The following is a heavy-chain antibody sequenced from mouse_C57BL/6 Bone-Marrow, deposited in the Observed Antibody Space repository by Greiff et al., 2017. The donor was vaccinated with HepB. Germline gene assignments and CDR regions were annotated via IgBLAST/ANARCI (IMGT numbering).Heavy chain of an antibody. D-gene: IGHD1-1*01. CDR2: IYPRSGNT. CDR3: ASRAYYGSSSYAMDY. V-gene: IGHV1-81*01. CDR1: GYTFTSYG. Sequence: VQGVESGAELARPGASVKLSCKASGYTFTSYGISWVKQRTGQGLEWIGEIYPRSGNTYYNEKFKGKATLTADKSSSTAYMELRSLTSEDSAVYFCASRAYYGSSSYAMDYWGQGTSVTVSS. J-gene: IGHJ4*01.